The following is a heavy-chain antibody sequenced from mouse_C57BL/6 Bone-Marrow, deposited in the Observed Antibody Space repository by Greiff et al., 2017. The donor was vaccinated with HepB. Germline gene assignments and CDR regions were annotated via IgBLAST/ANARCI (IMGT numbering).Heavy chain of an antibody. CDR3: ASSRQLRPFAY. CDR2: IWSGGST. D-gene: IGHD3-2*02. J-gene: IGHJ3*01. CDR1: GFSLTSYG. Sequence: VMLVESGPGLVQPSQSLSITCPVSGFSLTSYGVHWVRQSPGKGLEWLGVIWSGGSTDYNAAFISRLSISKDNSKSQVFFKMNSLQTDDTAMYYCASSRQLRPFAYWGQGTLVTVSA. V-gene: IGHV2-2*01.